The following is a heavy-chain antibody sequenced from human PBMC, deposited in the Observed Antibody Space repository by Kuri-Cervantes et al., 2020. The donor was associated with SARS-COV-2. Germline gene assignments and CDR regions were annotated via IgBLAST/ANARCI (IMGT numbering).Heavy chain of an antibody. D-gene: IGHD3-22*01. V-gene: IGHV3-53*01. Sequence: GESLKISCAASGFTVSSNYMSWVRQAPGKGLEWVSVIYSGGSTYYADSVKGRFTISRENAKNSLYLQMNSLRAGDTAVYYCARASGYYLDAFDIWGQGTMVTVSS. CDR2: IYSGGST. CDR1: GFTVSSNY. CDR3: ARASGYYLDAFDI. J-gene: IGHJ3*02.